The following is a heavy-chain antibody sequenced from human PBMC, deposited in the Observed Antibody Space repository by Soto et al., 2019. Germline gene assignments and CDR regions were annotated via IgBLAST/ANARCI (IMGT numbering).Heavy chain of an antibody. J-gene: IGHJ2*01. Sequence: SETLSLTCTVSGGSISSSSYYWGWIRQPPGKGLEWIGSIYYSGSTYYNPSLKSRVTISVDTSKNQFSLKLSSVTAADTAVYYCARPDSSGSYWYFDLWGRGTLVTVSS. CDR3: ARPDSSGSYWYFDL. CDR2: IYYSGST. D-gene: IGHD3-22*01. V-gene: IGHV4-39*01. CDR1: GGSISSSSYY.